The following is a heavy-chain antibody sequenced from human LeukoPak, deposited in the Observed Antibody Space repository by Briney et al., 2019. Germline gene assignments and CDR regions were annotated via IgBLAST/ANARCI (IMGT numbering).Heavy chain of an antibody. CDR3: ASVPLQQLVSGAFDI. V-gene: IGHV1-18*01. CDR1: GYTFTSYG. CDR2: ISAYNGNT. Sequence: ASVKVSCKASGYTFTSYGISWVRQAPGQGLEWMGWISAYNGNTNYAQKFQGRVTITADKSTSTAYMELSSLRSEDTAVYYCASVPLQQLVSGAFDIWGQGTMVTVSS. J-gene: IGHJ3*02. D-gene: IGHD6-13*01.